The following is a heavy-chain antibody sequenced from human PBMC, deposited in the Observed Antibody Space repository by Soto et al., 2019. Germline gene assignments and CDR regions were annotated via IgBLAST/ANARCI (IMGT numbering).Heavy chain of an antibody. J-gene: IGHJ2*01. V-gene: IGHV4-34*01. Sequence: SETLSLTCAVYGGSFSGYYWSWIRQPPGKGLEWIGEINHSGSTNYNPSLKSRVTISVDTSKNQLSLKLSSVTAADTAVYYCARGAAVTTDWYFDLWGRGTLVTVSS. CDR2: INHSGST. CDR1: GGSFSGYY. CDR3: ARGAAVTTDWYFDL. D-gene: IGHD4-17*01.